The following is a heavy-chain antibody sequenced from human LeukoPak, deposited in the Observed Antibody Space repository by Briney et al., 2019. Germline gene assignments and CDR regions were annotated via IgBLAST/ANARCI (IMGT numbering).Heavy chain of an antibody. CDR2: IYHSGST. CDR1: GYSISSGYY. CDR3: ARTYSSSSKSDY. Sequence: SETLSLTCTVSGYSISSGYYWGWIRQPPGKGLEWIGSIYHSGSTYYNPSLESRVTISVDTSKNQFSLKLSSVTAADTAVYYCARTYSSSSKSDYWGQGTLVTVSS. D-gene: IGHD6-6*01. J-gene: IGHJ4*02. V-gene: IGHV4-38-2*02.